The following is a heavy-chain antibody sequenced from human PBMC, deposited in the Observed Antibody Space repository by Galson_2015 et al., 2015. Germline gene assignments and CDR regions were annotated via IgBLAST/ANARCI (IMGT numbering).Heavy chain of an antibody. J-gene: IGHJ4*02. D-gene: IGHD5-24*01. V-gene: IGHV4-59*01. CDR3: ARSMATFYFDY. Sequence: ETLSLTCTVSGGSNSHYYWSWLRQPPGKGLEWIGYLDYSGSADYNPSLKSRVIISVNTSNNQFSLKLSSVTAADTAVYYCARSMATFYFDYWGQGTLVTVSS. CDR2: LDYSGSA. CDR1: GGSNSHYY.